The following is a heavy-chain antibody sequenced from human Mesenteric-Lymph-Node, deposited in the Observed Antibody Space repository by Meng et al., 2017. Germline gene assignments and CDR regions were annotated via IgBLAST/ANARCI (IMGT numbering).Heavy chain of an antibody. D-gene: IGHD6-19*01. CDR2: IYHSGST. CDR3: ASFPPPGKQWLVTDY. J-gene: IGHJ4*02. Sequence: QVQLQEAGPGLVKPSQTLSLTGSVSGGSISSSYGWSWVRQPPGKGLEWIGEIYHSGSTNYNPSLKSRVTISVDKSKNQFSLKLSSVTAADTAVYYCASFPPPGKQWLVTDYWGQGTLVTVPS. CDR1: GGSISSSYG. V-gene: IGHV4-4*02.